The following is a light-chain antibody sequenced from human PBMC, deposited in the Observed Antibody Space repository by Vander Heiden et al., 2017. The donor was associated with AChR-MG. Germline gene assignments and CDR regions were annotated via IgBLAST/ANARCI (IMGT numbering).Light chain of an antibody. J-gene: IGLJ3*02. CDR3: SSYTPTSTLV. Sequence: QSALTQPASVSGSPGQSITISCTGTSSDVGAYNYVSWYQQHPGKAPKLMIYDVSSQRSGVSNRFSGSKSGSTTSLTITGLLDEDVADYYYSSYTPTSTLVFGGGTKLTVL. CDR1: SSDVGAYNY. CDR2: DVS. V-gene: IGLV2-14*03.